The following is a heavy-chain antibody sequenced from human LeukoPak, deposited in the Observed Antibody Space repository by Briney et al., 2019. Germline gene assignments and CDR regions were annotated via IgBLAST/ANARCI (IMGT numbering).Heavy chain of an antibody. D-gene: IGHD4-11*01. CDR3: AATPGRGYTVTKNYYYGMDV. CDR1: GFTFTSSA. J-gene: IGHJ6*02. CDR2: IAVGSGNT. V-gene: IGHV1-58*01. Sequence: SVKVSCKASGFTFTSSAVQWVRQARGQRLEWIGWIAVGSGNTNYAQKFQERVTITRDMSTSTAYMELSSLRSEDTAVYYCAATPGRGYTVTKNYYYGMDVWGQGTTVTVSS.